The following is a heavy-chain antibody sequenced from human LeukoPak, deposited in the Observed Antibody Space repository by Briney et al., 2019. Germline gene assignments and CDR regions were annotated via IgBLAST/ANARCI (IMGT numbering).Heavy chain of an antibody. CDR1: GYTFTSYA. CDR2: IIPIFGTA. Sequence: SVKVSCKASGYTFTSYAISWVRQAPGQGLEWMGGIIPIFGTANYAQKFQGRVTITADESTSTAYMELSSLRSEDTAVYYCARPSVAYCGGDCYLGAFDIWGQGTMVTVSS. CDR3: ARPSVAYCGGDCYLGAFDI. D-gene: IGHD2-21*01. V-gene: IGHV1-69*13. J-gene: IGHJ3*02.